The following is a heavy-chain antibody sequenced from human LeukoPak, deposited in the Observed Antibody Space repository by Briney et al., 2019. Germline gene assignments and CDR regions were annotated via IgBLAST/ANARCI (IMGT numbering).Heavy chain of an antibody. Sequence: GGSLRLSCAASGCTFSAYNMNWVRQAPGKGLEGVSSISTSSSYINYADSVKGRFTISRDNAKSSLYLQMNSLRADEPPVYYCASVLYYGSGRLGMDVWGQGSTLTVSS. J-gene: IGHJ6*02. CDR3: ASVLYYGSGRLGMDV. CDR1: GCTFSAYN. V-gene: IGHV3-21*01. CDR2: ISTSSSYI. D-gene: IGHD3-10*01.